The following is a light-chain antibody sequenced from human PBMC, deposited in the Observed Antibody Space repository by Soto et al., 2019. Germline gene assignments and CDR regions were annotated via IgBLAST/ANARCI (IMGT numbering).Light chain of an antibody. J-gene: IGLJ1*01. Sequence: QSALTQPAYVSGSPGHSITISCSGTSSDVGGYNYVSWYQQNPGKAPKLMIYDVSNRPSGVSNRFSGSKSGNTASLTISGRQAEDEPDYYCSSYISTSTLNVFGTGTKLTVL. CDR3: SSYISTSTLNV. V-gene: IGLV2-14*03. CDR2: DVS. CDR1: SSDVGGYNY.